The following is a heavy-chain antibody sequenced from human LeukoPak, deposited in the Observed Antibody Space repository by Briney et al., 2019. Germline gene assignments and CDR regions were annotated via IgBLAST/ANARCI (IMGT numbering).Heavy chain of an antibody. CDR2: ILPGDSDT. CDR3: VRDRNGRYAFDI. CDR1: EDTFNNYW. D-gene: IGHD1-14*01. V-gene: IGHV5-51*01. J-gene: IGHJ3*02. Sequence: GESLKISCEASEDTFNNYWIAWVRQVPGKGLEWVGIILPGDSDTRYSPSLQGHVTISADKSVSTAYLQWGSLKASDSAMYYCVRDRNGRYAFDIWGLGTRVTVSS.